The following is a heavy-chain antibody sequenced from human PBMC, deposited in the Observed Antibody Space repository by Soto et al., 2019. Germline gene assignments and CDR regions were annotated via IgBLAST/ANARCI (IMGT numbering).Heavy chain of an antibody. CDR1: GGSISSYY. CDR2: IYYSGST. J-gene: IGHJ3*02. Sequence: QVQLQESGPGLVKPSETLSLTCTVSGGSISSYYWSWIRQPPGKGLEWIGYIYYSGSTNYNPSLKILVTISVDTSKNQFSLKLSSVTAADTAVYYCARRYSSAFDIWGQGTMVTVSS. V-gene: IGHV4-59*08. D-gene: IGHD6-13*01. CDR3: ARRYSSAFDI.